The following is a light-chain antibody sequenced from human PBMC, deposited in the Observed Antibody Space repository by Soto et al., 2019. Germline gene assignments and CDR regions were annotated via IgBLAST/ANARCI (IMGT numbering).Light chain of an antibody. CDR2: KAS. V-gene: IGKV1-5*03. CDR3: QQCNSYWT. J-gene: IGKJ1*01. CDR1: QSISSW. Sequence: EIQMTQSPSTLSASVGDRVTITCRASQSISSWLAWYQQKPGKAPKLLIYKASSLESGVPSRFSGSGSGTEFTLTISSLQPDDFATYYCQQCNSYWTFGQGTKVDIK.